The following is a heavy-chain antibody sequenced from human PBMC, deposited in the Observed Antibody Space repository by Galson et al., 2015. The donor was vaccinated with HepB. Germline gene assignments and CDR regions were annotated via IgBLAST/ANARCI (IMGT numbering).Heavy chain of an antibody. V-gene: IGHV3-23*01. CDR3: AKGRPGDNRWL. CDR1: GFAFSNYA. CDR2: LSTSGGST. D-gene: IGHD7-27*01. J-gene: IGHJ2*01. Sequence: SRRLSCAASGFAFSNYAMSWVRQAPGKGLDWVSSLSTSGGSTYYADSVKGRFTISRDNSKNTLYLQMNSLRAEDTAIYYCAKGRPGDNRWLWGRGTLVTVSS.